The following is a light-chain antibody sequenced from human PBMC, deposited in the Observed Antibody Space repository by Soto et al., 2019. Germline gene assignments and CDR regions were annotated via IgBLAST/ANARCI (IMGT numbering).Light chain of an antibody. Sequence: DIPLTQSPSFLSASVGDRVTITCRASQGISSYLAWYQQKPGKAPNLLIYAASTLQSGVPSRFSGSGSGTECTRAISSLQPEDFATYYCQQRNIYPRTFGQGTKVEVK. CDR2: AAS. J-gene: IGKJ1*01. CDR3: QQRNIYPRT. V-gene: IGKV1-9*01. CDR1: QGISSY.